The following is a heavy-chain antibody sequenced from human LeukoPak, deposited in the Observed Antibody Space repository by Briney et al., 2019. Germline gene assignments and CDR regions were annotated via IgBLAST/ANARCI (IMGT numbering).Heavy chain of an antibody. CDR1: GFTFSTYA. CDR2: ISRGGDVT. V-gene: IGHV3-23*01. J-gene: IGHJ4*02. CDR3: AARPGEVAVPYDY. D-gene: IGHD2-15*01. Sequence: GGSLRLSCAASGFTFSTYAMTWVRQAPGKGLEXXSLISRGGDVTYYADSVKGRFTISRDSSKNTLYLQMHSLRAEDTAVYYCAARPGEVAVPYDYWGQGTLVTVSS.